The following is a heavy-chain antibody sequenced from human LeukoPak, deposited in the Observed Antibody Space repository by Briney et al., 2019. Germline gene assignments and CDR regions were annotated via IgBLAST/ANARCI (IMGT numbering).Heavy chain of an antibody. J-gene: IGHJ4*02. CDR3: ARHVGLPGVSTDY. Sequence: PSETLSLTCTVSGGSISSRSYYWGWIRQPPGKGLEWIGSIYYSGSTYSNPSLKSRVIISVDTSTNQFSLKLTSVTAADTAVYYCARHVGLPGVSTDYWGQGTLVTVSS. V-gene: IGHV4-39*01. CDR1: GGSISSRSYY. CDR2: IYYSGST. D-gene: IGHD7-27*01.